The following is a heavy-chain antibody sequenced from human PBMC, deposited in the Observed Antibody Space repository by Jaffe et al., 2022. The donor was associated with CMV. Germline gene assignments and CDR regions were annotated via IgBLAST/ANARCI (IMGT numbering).Heavy chain of an antibody. CDR3: ARAAGGWRQSIQETFDI. Sequence: QEQLRQWGAGLLKPSETLSLTCAVYTGTFSGFYWGWIRQAPGKGLEWIGEIDSYGSLNYNPSLKSRLVMSVDTSKNQFSLNLNSLTAADTAVYYCARAAGGWRQSIQETFDIWGQGTRVTVSS. CDR2: IDSYGSL. D-gene: IGHD3-16*01. J-gene: IGHJ3*02. V-gene: IGHV4-34*02. CDR1: TGTFSGFY.